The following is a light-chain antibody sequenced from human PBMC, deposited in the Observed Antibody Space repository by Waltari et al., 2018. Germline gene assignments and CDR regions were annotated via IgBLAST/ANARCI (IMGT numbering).Light chain of an antibody. Sequence: QSALTQPASVSGSPGQSITISCTGTSSDVGGYNSVSWYQQHPGKAPKLMIYDVSYRPSASSIRFPGSKPGNTASLTISGLRSEDEADYYCTSYISSSTRYVFGAVDQGHRP. CDR2: DVS. J-gene: IGLJ1*01. CDR3: TSYISSSTRYV. V-gene: IGLV2-14*03. CDR1: SSDVGGYNS.